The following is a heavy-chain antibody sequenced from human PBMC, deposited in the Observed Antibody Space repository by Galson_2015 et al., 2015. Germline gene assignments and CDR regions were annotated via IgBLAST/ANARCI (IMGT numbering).Heavy chain of an antibody. CDR1: GFTFSSYG. D-gene: IGHD6-25*01. J-gene: IGHJ4*02. V-gene: IGHV3-30*18. Sequence: SLRLSCAASGFTFSSYGMHWVRQAPGKGLEWVAVISYDGSNKYYADSVKGRFTISRDNSKNTLYLQMNSLRAEDTAVYYCAKLGESSVDYWGQGTLVTVSS. CDR2: ISYDGSNK. CDR3: AKLGESSVDY.